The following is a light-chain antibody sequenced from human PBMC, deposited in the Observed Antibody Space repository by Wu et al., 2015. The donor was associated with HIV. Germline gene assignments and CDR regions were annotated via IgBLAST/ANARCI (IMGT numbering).Light chain of an antibody. CDR1: QSISRW. CDR2: MTS. J-gene: IGKJ2*03. CDR3: QQYDSVPYS. Sequence: DIQMTQSPSTLSASVGDRVTITCRASQSISRWLAWYRQKPGKAPKVLIYMTSVLETGVPSRFSGSGSGTEFTLTISSLQPDDFATYYCQQYDSVPYSFGQGTKLEIK. V-gene: IGKV1-5*03.